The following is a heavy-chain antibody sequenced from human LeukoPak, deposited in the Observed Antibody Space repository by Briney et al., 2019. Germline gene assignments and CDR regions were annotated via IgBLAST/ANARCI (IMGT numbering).Heavy chain of an antibody. Sequence: PRGSLRLSCAASGFTFSSYEMNCVRQAPGKVLEWVSYISSIGSTIYYADSVKGRFTISRDNAKNSLYLQMNSLRAEDTAVYYCARAPDDYGDYLDYWGQGTLVTVSS. CDR1: GFTFSSYE. J-gene: IGHJ4*02. D-gene: IGHD4-17*01. V-gene: IGHV3-48*03. CDR3: ARAPDDYGDYLDY. CDR2: ISSIGSTI.